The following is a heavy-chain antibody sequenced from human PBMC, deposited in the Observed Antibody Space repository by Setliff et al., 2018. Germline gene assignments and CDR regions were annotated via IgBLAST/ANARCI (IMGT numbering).Heavy chain of an antibody. CDR1: GGSISSYY. CDR3: AASRAYTGAVEEWFLPKTFDF. V-gene: IGHV4-59*08. CDR2: INHSGST. Sequence: SETLSLTCTVSGGSISSYYWSWIRQPPGKGLEWIAEINHSGSTNYNPSLKSRVTISVDTSRNQFSLKLGSVTAADTAVYYCAASRAYTGAVEEWFLPKTFDFWGQGSPVTVSS. D-gene: IGHD3-10*01. J-gene: IGHJ4*02.